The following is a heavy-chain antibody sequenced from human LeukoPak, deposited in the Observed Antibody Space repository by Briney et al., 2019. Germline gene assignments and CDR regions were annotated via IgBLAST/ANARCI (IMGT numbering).Heavy chain of an antibody. J-gene: IGHJ6*03. Sequence: SQTLSLNCTVSGGSISSGSYYWSWIRQPAGKGLEWIGRIYTSGSTNYNPSLKSRVTISVDTSKNQFSLKLSSVTATDTAVYYCAREVPSYYYYMDVWGKGTTVTVSS. V-gene: IGHV4-61*02. CDR1: GGSISSGSYY. CDR2: IYTSGST. CDR3: AREVPSYYYYMDV.